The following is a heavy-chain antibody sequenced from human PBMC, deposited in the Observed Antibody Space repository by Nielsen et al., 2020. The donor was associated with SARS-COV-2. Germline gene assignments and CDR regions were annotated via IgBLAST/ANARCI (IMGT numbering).Heavy chain of an antibody. J-gene: IGHJ4*02. V-gene: IGHV4-34*01. CDR1: GGSFSGYY. D-gene: IGHD6-6*01. Sequence: SETLSLTCAVYGGSFSGYYWSWIRQPPGKGLEWIGEINHSGSTNYNPSLKSRVTISVDTSKNQFSLKLSSVTAADTAVYYCASGRIAARWRVYYFDYWGQGTLVTVSS. CDR3: ASGRIAARWRVYYFDY. CDR2: INHSGST.